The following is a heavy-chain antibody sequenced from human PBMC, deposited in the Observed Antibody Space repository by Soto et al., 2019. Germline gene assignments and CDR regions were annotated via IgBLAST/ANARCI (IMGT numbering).Heavy chain of an antibody. J-gene: IGHJ4*02. D-gene: IGHD5-12*01. V-gene: IGHV1-69*01. CDR2: IIPIFGTA. Sequence: QVQLVQSGAEVKKPGSSVKVSCKASGGTFSSYAISWVRQAPGQGLEWMGGIIPIFGTANYAQKFQGRVTITADESTRTAYMERSSLRAEDTDVYYCARVRDGYNQYYFDYWGQGTLVTVSS. CDR3: ARVRDGYNQYYFDY. CDR1: GGTFSSYA.